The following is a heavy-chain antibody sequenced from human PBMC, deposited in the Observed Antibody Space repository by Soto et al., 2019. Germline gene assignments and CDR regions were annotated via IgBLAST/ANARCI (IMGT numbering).Heavy chain of an antibody. J-gene: IGHJ4*02. V-gene: IGHV3-53*01. Sequence: DVQLVKSGGGLIQPGGSLRLSCAASGITATNGHMSWVRQAPGKGLEWVSVIYSDDNTYYADSVKGRFTISRDTSKNTVYLQMTSLRAEDTPVYYCARDWNGDKYFDFWDQGSLVTVSS. CDR2: IYSDDNT. D-gene: IGHD4-17*01. CDR1: GITATNGH. CDR3: ARDWNGDKYFDF.